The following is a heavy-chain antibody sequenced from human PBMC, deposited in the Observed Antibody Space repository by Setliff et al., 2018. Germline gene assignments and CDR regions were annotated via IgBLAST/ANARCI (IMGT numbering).Heavy chain of an antibody. CDR2: IYYSGNT. D-gene: IGHD5-12*01. V-gene: IGHV4-39*01. J-gene: IGHJ4*02. CDR3: ARGQYNSGYYGEPSSYYFDS. Sequence: SETLSLTCTVSGASITTSNSYWGWIRQPPGKGLEWIAHIYYSGNTFYSPSLESRLTIFMDSSKSQFSLWLSSVTAADTATYYCARGQYNSGYYGEPSSYYFDSWAQGTLVTVSS. CDR1: GASITTSNSY.